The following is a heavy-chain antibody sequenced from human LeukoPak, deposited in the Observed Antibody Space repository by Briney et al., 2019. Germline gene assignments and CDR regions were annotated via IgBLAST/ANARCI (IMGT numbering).Heavy chain of an antibody. CDR1: GFTFSSYS. Sequence: GGSLRLSCAASGFTFSSYSMNWVRQAPGKGLEWVSSISSSSSYIYYADSVKGRYTISRDNAKNSLYLQMNSLRAEDTAVYYCARAEAVPGPGDYWGQGTLVTVSS. CDR2: ISSSSSYI. CDR3: ARAEAVPGPGDY. J-gene: IGHJ4*02. V-gene: IGHV3-21*01. D-gene: IGHD6-19*01.